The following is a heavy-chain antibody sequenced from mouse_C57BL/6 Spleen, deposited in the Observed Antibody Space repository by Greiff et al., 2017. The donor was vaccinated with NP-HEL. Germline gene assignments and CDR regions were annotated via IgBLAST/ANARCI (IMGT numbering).Heavy chain of an antibody. V-gene: IGHV1-50*01. CDR2: IDPSDSYT. J-gene: IGHJ4*01. D-gene: IGHD3-1*01. CDR1: GYTFTSYW. Sequence: VQLQQPGAELVKPGASVKLSCKASGYTFTSYWMQWVKQRPGQGLEWIGEIDPSDSYTNYNQKFKGKATLTVDTSSSTAYMQLSSLTSEDSAVYYCARSGDDYAMDYWGQGTSVTVSS. CDR3: ARSGDDYAMDY.